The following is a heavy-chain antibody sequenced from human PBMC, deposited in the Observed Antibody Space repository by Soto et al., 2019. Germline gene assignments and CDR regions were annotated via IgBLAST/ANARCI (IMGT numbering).Heavy chain of an antibody. D-gene: IGHD6-25*01. CDR2: IDLSVMHT. J-gene: IGHJ4*02. V-gene: IGHV3-21*06. CDR3: ETIRRTSGWPDY. CDR1: GFTLSAYN. Sequence: EVQLVESGGGLVKPGESLRLSCAASGFTLSAYNMNWVRQAPGKGLEWVSSIDLSVMHTYYRDSVRGRFIISKDNPKNPLYLQMNSLAAEDTAVYYCETIRRTSGWPDYWGQGTLVTVSS.